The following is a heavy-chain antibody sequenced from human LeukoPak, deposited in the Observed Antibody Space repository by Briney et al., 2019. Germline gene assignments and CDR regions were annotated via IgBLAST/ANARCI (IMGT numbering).Heavy chain of an antibody. CDR2: IYDSGST. CDR1: GASINSYY. V-gene: IGHV4-59*01. D-gene: IGHD6-13*01. Sequence: SETLSLTCTVSGASINSYYWSWIRQPPGKGLEWIGCIYDSGSTDYNPSLKSRVTISVDTSKNQFSLKLTSVTAADTAMYYCARTSSSWRWGQGTLVTVSS. CDR3: ARTSSSWR. J-gene: IGHJ4*02.